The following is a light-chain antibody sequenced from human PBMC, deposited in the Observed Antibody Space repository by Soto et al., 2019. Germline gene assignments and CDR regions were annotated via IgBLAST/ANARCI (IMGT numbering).Light chain of an antibody. V-gene: IGKV1-5*01. J-gene: IGKJ4*01. Sequence: GDIVTITCRANQSFSSWLAWYQQKPGKAPNLLISYASSLESGFPSRFSGSGSGTAFTLTISSLQPDDFATYYCQQYLTYSSLTFGGGTKVDIK. CDR2: YAS. CDR3: QQYLTYSSLT. CDR1: QSFSSW.